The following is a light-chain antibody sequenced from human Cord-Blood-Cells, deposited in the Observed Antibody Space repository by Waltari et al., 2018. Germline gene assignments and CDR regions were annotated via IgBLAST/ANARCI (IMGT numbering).Light chain of an antibody. J-gene: IGKJ4*01. Sequence: DIQMTQSPSSLSASVRDRVTITCRASQSISSYLNWYQQKPGKAPKLLIYAASSLQSGVPSRFSGSGSGTDFTLTISSLQPEDFATYYCQQSCSTPRRVTFGGGTKVEIK. CDR1: QSISSY. CDR3: QQSCSTPRRVT. CDR2: AAS. V-gene: IGKV1-39*01.